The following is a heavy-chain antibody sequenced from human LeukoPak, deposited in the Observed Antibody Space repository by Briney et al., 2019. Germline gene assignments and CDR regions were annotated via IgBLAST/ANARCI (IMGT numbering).Heavy chain of an antibody. J-gene: IGHJ4*02. CDR3: AREILTYYDFWSGPEY. CDR1: GFTFSSYA. CDR2: ISYDGSNK. D-gene: IGHD3-3*01. Sequence: QSGGSLRLSCAASGFTFSSYAMSWVRQAPGKGLEWVAVISYDGSNKYYADSVKGRFTISRDNSKNTLYLQMNSLRAEDTAVYYCAREILTYYDFWSGPEYWGQGTLVTVSS. V-gene: IGHV3-30-3*01.